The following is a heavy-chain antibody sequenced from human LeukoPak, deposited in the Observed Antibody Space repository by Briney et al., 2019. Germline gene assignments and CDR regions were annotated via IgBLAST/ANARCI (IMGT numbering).Heavy chain of an antibody. D-gene: IGHD1-7*01. Sequence: GASLKISCKGSGYFFTTYWIGWVRQMAGKGLEWMGIIYPGDSDTRYSPSFQGQVTISADKSFSTAYLQWSSLKASDTAMYYCARSLPGTFFDFWGQGTLVTVSS. CDR3: ARSLPGTFFDF. V-gene: IGHV5-51*01. J-gene: IGHJ4*02. CDR2: IYPGDSDT. CDR1: GYFFTTYW.